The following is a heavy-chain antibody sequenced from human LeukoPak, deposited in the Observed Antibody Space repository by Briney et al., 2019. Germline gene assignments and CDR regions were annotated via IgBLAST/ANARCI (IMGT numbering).Heavy chain of an antibody. J-gene: IGHJ3*02. D-gene: IGHD1-20*01. CDR1: GFTFSSYW. CDR2: IKQDGSEK. CDR3: ARDSITGTGAFDI. Sequence: GGSLILSCAASGFTFSSYWMSWVRQAPGKGLEWVANIKQDGSEKYYVDSVKGRFTISRDNAKNSLYLQMNSLRAEDTAVYYCARDSITGTGAFDIWGQGTMVTVSS. V-gene: IGHV3-7*01.